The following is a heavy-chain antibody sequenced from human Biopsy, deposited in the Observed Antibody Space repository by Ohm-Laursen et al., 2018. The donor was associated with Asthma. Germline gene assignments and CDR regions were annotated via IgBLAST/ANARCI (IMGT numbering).Heavy chain of an antibody. Sequence: SLRLSCSASGFTFSSYGMHWVRQAPGKGLERVAVISYDGSNKYYADSVKGRFTISRDNSENTLYLQMNSLRAEDTAVYYCASQSSGPDFWSGYYYFDYWGQGTLVTVSS. J-gene: IGHJ4*02. D-gene: IGHD3-3*01. CDR3: ASQSSGPDFWSGYYYFDY. CDR1: GFTFSSYG. CDR2: ISYDGSNK. V-gene: IGHV3-30*03.